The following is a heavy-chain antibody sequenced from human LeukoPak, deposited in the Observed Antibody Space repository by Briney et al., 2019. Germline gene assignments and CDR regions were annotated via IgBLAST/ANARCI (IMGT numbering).Heavy chain of an antibody. CDR1: GYTFTSYG. Sequence: ASVTVSCKASGYTFTSYGISWVRQAPGQGLEWMGWISAYNGNTNYAQKLQGRVTMTTDTSTSTAYMELRSLRSDDTAVYYCARVAALWFGELLSPPDYFDYWGQGTLVTVSS. V-gene: IGHV1-18*01. J-gene: IGHJ4*02. CDR2: ISAYNGNT. CDR3: ARVAALWFGELLSPPDYFDY. D-gene: IGHD3-10*01.